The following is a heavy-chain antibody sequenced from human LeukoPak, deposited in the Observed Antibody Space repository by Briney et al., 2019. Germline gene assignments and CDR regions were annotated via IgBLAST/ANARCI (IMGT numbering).Heavy chain of an antibody. V-gene: IGHV3-7*01. CDR3: ASDGGPFDH. CDR1: GFSFRDYR. CDR2: IEPDGSGH. D-gene: IGHD3-3*01. Sequence: GGSLRLSCSAPGFSFRDYRMSWVRQAPGKGLEWEADIEPDGSGHTYVDYVKGRFTIARDNAKKSGTLQMNSLRVDDTAVYYCASDGGPFDHWGQGTVVTVSS. J-gene: IGHJ4*02.